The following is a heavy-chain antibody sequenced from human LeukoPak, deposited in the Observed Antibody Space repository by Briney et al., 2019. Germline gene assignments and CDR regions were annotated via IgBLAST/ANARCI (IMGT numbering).Heavy chain of an antibody. J-gene: IGHJ4*02. Sequence: GGSLRLSCAASGFSFSTYAMHWVRQAPGKGLEWVAVISYDGNNKYYADSVKGRFTTSRDNSKNTLYLLKNSLRAEDTAVYYCARGHGLVAADCWGQGTLVTVSS. CDR2: ISYDGNNK. V-gene: IGHV3-30-3*01. CDR3: ARGHGLVAADC. CDR1: GFSFSTYA. D-gene: IGHD2-15*01.